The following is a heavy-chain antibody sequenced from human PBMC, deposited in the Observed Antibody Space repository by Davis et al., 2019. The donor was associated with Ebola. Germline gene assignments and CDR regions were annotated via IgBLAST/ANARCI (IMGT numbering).Heavy chain of an antibody. Sequence: GESLKISCSASGFIFGDYGMQWVRQAPGKGLEWVALIRSSGGNTYYAESVKGRFTISRDDFQNTLNLQMNSLRTEDTAVYYCARYPGGRKIGYYMDVWGEGTTVTVSS. CDR3: ARYPGGRKIGYYMDV. CDR1: GFIFGDYG. CDR2: IRSSGGNT. J-gene: IGHJ6*03. D-gene: IGHD2-2*03. V-gene: IGHV3-30*02.